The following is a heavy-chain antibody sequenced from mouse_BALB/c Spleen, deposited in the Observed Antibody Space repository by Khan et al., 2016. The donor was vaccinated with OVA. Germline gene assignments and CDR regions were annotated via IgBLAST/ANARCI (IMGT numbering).Heavy chain of an antibody. D-gene: IGHD1-2*01. J-gene: IGHJ2*01. V-gene: IGHV3-1*02. CDR2: IIYSGST. CDR3: ARTARIKY. CDR1: GYSITSGYG. Sequence: VQLQQSGPGLVKPSQSLSLTCTVTGYSITSGYGWNWIRQFPGKKLEWMGYIIYSGSTNYNPSLKSRISITRDTSKNQFCLQLNSVTTEDTATYYWARTARIKYWGQGTTHTVSS.